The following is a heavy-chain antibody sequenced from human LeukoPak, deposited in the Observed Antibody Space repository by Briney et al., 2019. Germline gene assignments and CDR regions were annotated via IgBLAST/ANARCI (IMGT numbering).Heavy chain of an antibody. J-gene: IGHJ4*02. V-gene: IGHV1-69*02. CDR1: GGTFSSYT. D-gene: IGHD3-3*01. CDR2: IIPIFGIA. Sequence: SVKVSCKASGGTFSSYTISWVRQAPGQELEWMGRIIPIFGIANYAQKFQGRVTITADKSTSTAYMELSSLRSEDTAVYYCARVNKGDFWSGYSDYWGQGTLVTVSS. CDR3: ARVNKGDFWSGYSDY.